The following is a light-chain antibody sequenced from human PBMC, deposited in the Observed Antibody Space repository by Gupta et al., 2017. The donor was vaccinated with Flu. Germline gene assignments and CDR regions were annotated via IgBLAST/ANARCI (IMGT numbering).Light chain of an antibody. CDR2: DKT. V-gene: IGLV3-21*02. Sequence: QTARITCGGTKLTTNRVHWYQQKPGQAPALVIEDKTDRPSGIPDRISGSTYANLATPKISRVEDGDDADYFWQVWDHSSENPWVFGGGTNLTVL. CDR1: KLTTNR. J-gene: IGLJ3*02. CDR3: QVWDHSSENPWV.